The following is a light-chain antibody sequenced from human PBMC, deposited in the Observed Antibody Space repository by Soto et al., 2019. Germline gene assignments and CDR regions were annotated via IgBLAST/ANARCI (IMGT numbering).Light chain of an antibody. CDR3: QQYNSYST. J-gene: IGKJ1*01. CDR1: QSISSW. CDR2: DAS. Sequence: DLQMTQSPSTLSASVGDRVTITCRASQSISSWLAWYQQKPGKAPNLLIYDASTLESGVPSRFSGSGSGTEFTLTISCLQPDDFATYYCQQYNSYSTFGQGTKVEIK. V-gene: IGKV1-5*01.